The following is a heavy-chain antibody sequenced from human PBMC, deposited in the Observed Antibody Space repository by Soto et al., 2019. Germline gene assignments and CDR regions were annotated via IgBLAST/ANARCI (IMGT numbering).Heavy chain of an antibody. CDR3: AKDQDYGDYGGYFDY. CDR1: GFTFSSYG. CDR2: ISYDGSNK. Sequence: QVQLVESGGGVGQPGRSLRLSCAASGFTFSSYGMHWVRQAPGKGLEWVAVISYDGSNKYYADSVKGRFTSSRDNSKNTLYLQMISLRAEDTAVYYWAKDQDYGDYGGYFDYWCQGTLVTVSS. D-gene: IGHD4-17*01. J-gene: IGHJ4*02. V-gene: IGHV3-30*18.